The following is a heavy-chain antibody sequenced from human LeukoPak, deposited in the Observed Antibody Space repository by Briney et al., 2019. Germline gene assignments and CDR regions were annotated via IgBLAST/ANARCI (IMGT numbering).Heavy chain of an antibody. J-gene: IGHJ4*02. CDR3: ARDRISGQWLVTLDY. CDR1: GGTFSSYA. V-gene: IGHV1-69*05. CDR2: IIPIFGTA. D-gene: IGHD6-19*01. Sequence: SSVKVSCKASGGTFSSYAIYWVRQAPGQGLEWMGGIIPIFGTANYAQKFQGRVTITTDESTSTAYRELSSLRSEDTAVYYCARDRISGQWLVTLDYWGQGTLVTVSS.